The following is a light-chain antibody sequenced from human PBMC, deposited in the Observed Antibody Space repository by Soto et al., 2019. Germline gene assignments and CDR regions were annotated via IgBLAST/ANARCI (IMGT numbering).Light chain of an antibody. Sequence: DIVLTQFPGTLSWSPGERATLSCRASQSVGSADLACYRQRPGQPPRLLIYGTSTRATGIPDRFSGSGSGTDFTLTVTRLEPEDFAVYYCHQYGSTPPTFGQGTKVEI. J-gene: IGKJ1*01. CDR2: GTS. CDR1: QSVGSAD. V-gene: IGKV3-20*01. CDR3: HQYGSTPPT.